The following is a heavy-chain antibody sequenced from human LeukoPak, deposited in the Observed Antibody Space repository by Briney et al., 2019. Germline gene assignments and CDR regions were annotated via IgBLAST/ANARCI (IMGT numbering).Heavy chain of an antibody. V-gene: IGHV4-59*06. D-gene: IGHD1-26*01. Sequence: KTSETLSLTCTVSGGSISSYYWSWIRQHPGKGLEWIGYIYYSGSTYYNPSLKSRVTISVDTSKNQFSLKLSSVTAADTAVYYCARVRGGGRATYFDYWGQGTLVTVSS. CDR1: GGSISSYY. CDR2: IYYSGST. J-gene: IGHJ4*02. CDR3: ARVRGGGRATYFDY.